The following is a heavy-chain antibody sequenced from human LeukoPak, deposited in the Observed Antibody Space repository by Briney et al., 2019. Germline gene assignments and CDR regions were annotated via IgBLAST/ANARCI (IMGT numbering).Heavy chain of an antibody. D-gene: IGHD3-22*01. J-gene: IGHJ1*01. Sequence: GGSLRLSCAASGFTVSSNYMSWVRQAPGKGLEWVSFIYSGGSKYYADSVKGRFTISRNNSKNTLYLHMNSLRAEDTAVYYCARDGRNYYDSSGYPYAEYFQDWRQGTLVSVSP. CDR1: GFTVSSNY. CDR2: IYSGGSK. CDR3: ARDGRNYYDSSGYPYAEYFQD. V-gene: IGHV3-66*02.